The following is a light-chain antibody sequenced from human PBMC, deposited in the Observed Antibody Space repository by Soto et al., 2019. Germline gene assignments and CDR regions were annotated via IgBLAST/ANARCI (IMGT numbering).Light chain of an antibody. CDR3: AAWDDSLSGRV. V-gene: IGLV1-47*01. CDR1: SSNIGSNY. J-gene: IGLJ2*01. Sequence: QPVLTQPPSASGTPGQRVTISCSGSSSNIGSNYVYWYQHLPGTAPKLLIYRNNQRPSGVPDRFSGSKSGTSASLAISGLRSEDEADYYCAAWDDSLSGRVFGGGTKLTVL. CDR2: RNN.